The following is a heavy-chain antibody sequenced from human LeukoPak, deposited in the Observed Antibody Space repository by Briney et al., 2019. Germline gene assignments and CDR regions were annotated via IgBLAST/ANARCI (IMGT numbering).Heavy chain of an antibody. CDR1: GFPFSSYS. CDR2: IKPDGTTK. V-gene: IGHV3-7*03. CDR3: ARSIPYGTTWYGRSDY. Sequence: GGSLRLSCAASGFPFSSYSMTWVRQAPGKGLEWVANIKPDGTTKFYVDSVKGRFTISRDNASNSLYLQMNSLRAEDTAIYYCARSIPYGTTWYGRSDYWGQGTLVTVSS. D-gene: IGHD6-13*01. J-gene: IGHJ4*02.